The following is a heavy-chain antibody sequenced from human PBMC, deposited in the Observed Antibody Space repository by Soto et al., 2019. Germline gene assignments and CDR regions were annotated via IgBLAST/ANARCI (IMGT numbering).Heavy chain of an antibody. CDR2: VYYSGST. V-gene: IGHV4-39*01. CDR3: ARHGREKLVRVRTDFDF. CDR1: GHSNHLISLY. D-gene: IGHD6-13*01. J-gene: IGHJ4*02. Sequence: ETVYLPCTVSGHSNHLISLYWAWHRRPPGKGLEWIGTVYYSGSTSYNPSLKGRVTISVDTSKDQFSLKLNSVTATDTAVYYCARHGREKLVRVRTDFDFRGQGTLVTVS.